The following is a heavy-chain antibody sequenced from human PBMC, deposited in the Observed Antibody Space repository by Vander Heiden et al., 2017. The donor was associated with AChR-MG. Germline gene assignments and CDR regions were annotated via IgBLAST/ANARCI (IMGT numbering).Heavy chain of an antibody. D-gene: IGHD6-13*01. J-gene: IGHJ6*02. CDR2: IWYDGSNK. V-gene: IGHV3-33*01. CDR1: GFTFRSYG. CDR3: AREGGSSWSGGDYGMDV. Sequence: QVQLVESGGGVVQPGRSLRLSCAASGFTFRSYGMHWVRQAPGKGLEWVSVIWYDGSNKYYADSVKGRFTISRDNSKNTLYLQMNSLRAEDTAVYYCAREGGSSWSGGDYGMDVWGQGTTVTVSS.